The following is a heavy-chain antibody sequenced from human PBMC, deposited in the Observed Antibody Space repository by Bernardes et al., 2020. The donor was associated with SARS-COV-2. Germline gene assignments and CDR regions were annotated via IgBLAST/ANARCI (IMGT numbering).Heavy chain of an antibody. Sequence: SETLSLTCAVYGGSFSGYYWSWIRQPPGKGLEWIGEINHSGSTNYNPSLKSRVTISVDTSKNQFSLKLSSVTAADTAVYYCARVLTRGSYYYGMDVWGQGTTVTVSS. V-gene: IGHV4-34*01. J-gene: IGHJ6*02. CDR3: ARVLTRGSYYYGMDV. CDR1: GGSFSGYY. CDR2: INHSGST. D-gene: IGHD3-10*01.